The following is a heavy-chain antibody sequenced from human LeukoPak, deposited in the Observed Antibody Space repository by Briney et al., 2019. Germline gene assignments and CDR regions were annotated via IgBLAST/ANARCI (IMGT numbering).Heavy chain of an antibody. CDR3: ARQTGDIVVVPAADSFDY. D-gene: IGHD2-2*01. Sequence: SETLSLTCTVSGGSISSSSYYWGWIRQPPGKGLEWIGSIYYSGSTYYNPSLKSRVTKSVDTSKNQFSLKLSSVTAANTAVYYCARQTGDIVVVPAADSFDYWGQGTLVTVSS. CDR2: IYYSGST. J-gene: IGHJ4*02. V-gene: IGHV4-39*01. CDR1: GGSISSSSYY.